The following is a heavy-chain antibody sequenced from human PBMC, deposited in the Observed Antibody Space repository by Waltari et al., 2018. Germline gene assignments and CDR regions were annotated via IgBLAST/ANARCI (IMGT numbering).Heavy chain of an antibody. Sequence: VQLVESGGGLVQPGGSLRLSCAASGFTFSSYAMHWVRQAPGKGLEWVAVISYDGSNKYYADSVKGRFTISRDNSKNTLYLQMNSLRAEDTAVYYCARSSGWGVDYWGQGTLVTVSS. CDR2: ISYDGSNK. CDR1: GFTFSSYA. CDR3: ARSSGWGVDY. J-gene: IGHJ4*02. D-gene: IGHD6-19*01. V-gene: IGHV3-30-3*01.